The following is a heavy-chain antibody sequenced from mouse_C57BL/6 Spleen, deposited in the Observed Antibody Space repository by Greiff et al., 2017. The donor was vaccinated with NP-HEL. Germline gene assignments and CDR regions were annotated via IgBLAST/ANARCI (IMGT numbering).Heavy chain of an antibody. CDR3: ARGEFGYYEAMDY. J-gene: IGHJ4*01. D-gene: IGHD2-3*01. V-gene: IGHV3-6*01. CDR1: GYSIPSGYY. Sequence: EVKLMESGPGLVKPSQSLSLTCSVTGYSIPSGYYWNWIRQFPGNKLEWMGYLSYDGSNNYNPSLKNRISITRDTSKNQFFLKLNSVTTEDTATYYCARGEFGYYEAMDYWGQGNSVTVSS. CDR2: LSYDGSN.